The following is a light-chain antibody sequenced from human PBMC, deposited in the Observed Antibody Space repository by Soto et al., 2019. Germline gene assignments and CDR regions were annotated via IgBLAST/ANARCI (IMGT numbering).Light chain of an antibody. J-gene: IGKJ1*01. Sequence: ENVLTQSPVTLSFSPGGKATLSCRALQSVSSRYLAWYQQKPGQAPRLLISGASTRATGIPDRFSGSGSGTDFTLTISRLEPEDFAVYYCQQYGNSRWTFGQGTKV. CDR3: QQYGNSRWT. CDR1: QSVSSRY. V-gene: IGKV3-20*01. CDR2: GAS.